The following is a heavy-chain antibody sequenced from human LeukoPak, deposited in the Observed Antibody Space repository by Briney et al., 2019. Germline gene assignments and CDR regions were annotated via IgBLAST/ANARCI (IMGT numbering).Heavy chain of an antibody. CDR2: MNPNSGNT. J-gene: IGHJ6*03. CDR3: ARGPVPPPYYYMDV. Sequence: ASVKVSCKASGYTFTSYDINWVRQATGQGLEWMGWMNPNSGNTGYAQKFQGRVTMTRNTSISTAYMELSSLRSEDTAVYYCARGPVPPPYYYMDVWGKGTTVTVSS. CDR1: GYTFTSYD. D-gene: IGHD2-2*01. V-gene: IGHV1-8*01.